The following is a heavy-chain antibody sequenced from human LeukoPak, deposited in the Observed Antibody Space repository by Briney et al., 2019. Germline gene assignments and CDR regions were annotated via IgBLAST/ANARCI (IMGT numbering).Heavy chain of an antibody. J-gene: IGHJ5*02. Sequence: GGSLRLSCAASGFTFSSYAMSWVRQAPGKGLEWVSAISGSGGNTYYADSVKGRFTISRDNSKNTLYLQMNSLRAEDTAVYYCAKSGVTTYYYDSSGYYLNWFDPWGQGTLVTVSS. D-gene: IGHD3-22*01. CDR3: AKSGVTTYYYDSSGYYLNWFDP. CDR2: ISGSGGNT. V-gene: IGHV3-23*01. CDR1: GFTFSSYA.